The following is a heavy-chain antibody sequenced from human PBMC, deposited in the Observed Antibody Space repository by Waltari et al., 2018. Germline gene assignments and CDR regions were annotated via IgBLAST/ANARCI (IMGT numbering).Heavy chain of an antibody. CDR1: GFTFSDQY. D-gene: IGHD3-22*01. J-gene: IGHJ4*02. V-gene: IGHV3-72*01. CDR2: KRNKVNSYTT. Sequence: EVQLVESGGGLVQPGGSLSLSCATSGFTFSDQYMDWVRQAPGKGLEWVGRKRNKVNSYTTEYAASVRGRFTISRDDSRNSLYLQMNSLKTEDTAVYYCARESYYYDSSGPTPLDYWGQGTLVTVSS. CDR3: ARESYYYDSSGPTPLDY.